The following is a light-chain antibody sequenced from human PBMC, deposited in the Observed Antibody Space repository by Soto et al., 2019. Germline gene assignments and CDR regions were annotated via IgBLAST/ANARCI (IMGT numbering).Light chain of an antibody. CDR2: EVN. V-gene: IGLV2-23*02. CDR1: SSDVGSCNC. Sequence: QSVLTQPASVSGSPGQSITISCTGTSSDVGSCNCVSWYQQHPGKAPTLMIYEVNKRPSGVSNRFSGSKSGNTASLTISGLQAEDEADYYCCSSVRSPNWVFGGGTKVTVL. CDR3: CSSVRSPNWV. J-gene: IGLJ3*02.